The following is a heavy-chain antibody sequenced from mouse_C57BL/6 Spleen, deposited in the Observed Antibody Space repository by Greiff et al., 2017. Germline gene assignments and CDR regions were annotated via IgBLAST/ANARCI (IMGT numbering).Heavy chain of an antibody. J-gene: IGHJ2*01. CDR3: ARSDTTVVGPNDY. Sequence: QVQLQQPGAELVKPGASVKLSCKASGYTFPSSWMPWVKRRPGRGLGWIGRIDPNSGGTTSNEKFKSKATLTVDKPSSTAYMQHRSLTSEDAAVFYCARSDTTVVGPNDYWGQGTTLTVSS. CDR1: GYTFPSSW. D-gene: IGHD1-1*01. CDR2: IDPNSGGT. V-gene: IGHV1-72*01.